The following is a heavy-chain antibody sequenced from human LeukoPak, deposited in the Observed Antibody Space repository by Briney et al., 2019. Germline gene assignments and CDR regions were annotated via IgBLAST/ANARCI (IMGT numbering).Heavy chain of an antibody. D-gene: IGHD1-26*01. V-gene: IGHV1-69*04. J-gene: IGHJ6*02. CDR2: IIPILGIA. CDR1: GGTFSSYA. Sequence: SVKVSCKASGGTFSSYAISWVRQAPGQGLEWMGRIIPILGIANYAQKFQGRVTITADKSPSTAYMELSSLRSEDTAVYYCASGSLNYYGMDVWGQGTTVTVSS. CDR3: ASGSLNYYGMDV.